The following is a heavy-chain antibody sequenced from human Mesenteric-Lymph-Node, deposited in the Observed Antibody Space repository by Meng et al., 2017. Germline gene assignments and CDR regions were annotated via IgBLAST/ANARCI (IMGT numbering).Heavy chain of an antibody. CDR2: IYYSGPT. J-gene: IGHJ4*02. Sequence: GSLRLSCIVSGASIRSGSYYWAWIRQPPGKGLEWIGNIYYSGPTYYNPSLKSRVTLSIDTSKNQFSLMVTSVTAADTAVYYCARLRRTTMTVNLLGHFDVWGQGALVTVSS. CDR1: GASIRSGSYY. CDR3: ARLRRTTMTVNLLGHFDV. V-gene: IGHV4-39*07. D-gene: IGHD4-11*01.